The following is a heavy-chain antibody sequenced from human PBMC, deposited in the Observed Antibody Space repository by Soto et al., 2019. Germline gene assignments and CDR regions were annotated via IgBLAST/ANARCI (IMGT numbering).Heavy chain of an antibody. Sequence: EVQLVESGGGLVQPGGSLRLSCAASGFTISGHWMHWVRQVPGKGLVWVSRINSEGSSTSYADSVKGRFIISRDNAKNTLFLQMNSRRAEDTAVYYCARSYSGTYGCFEPWGQGTLVTVSP. J-gene: IGHJ5*02. CDR3: ARSYSGTYGCFEP. V-gene: IGHV3-74*01. CDR2: INSEGSST. D-gene: IGHD1-26*01. CDR1: GFTISGHW.